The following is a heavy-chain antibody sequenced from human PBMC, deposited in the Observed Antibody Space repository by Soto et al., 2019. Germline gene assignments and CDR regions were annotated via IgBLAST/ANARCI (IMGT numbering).Heavy chain of an antibody. Sequence: SVKVSFKPSGDNFKKNVFAWVRQAPGQGLEWMGGTIPALGKTHYIEKFQGRVTITVDDATRTVYMEVRDPTSEDTAIYYCARGPFRPSAMDVWGQGTTVTVSS. CDR3: ARGPFRPSAMDV. CDR2: TIPALGKT. V-gene: IGHV1-69*01. D-gene: IGHD3-10*01. J-gene: IGHJ6*02. CDR1: GDNFKKNV.